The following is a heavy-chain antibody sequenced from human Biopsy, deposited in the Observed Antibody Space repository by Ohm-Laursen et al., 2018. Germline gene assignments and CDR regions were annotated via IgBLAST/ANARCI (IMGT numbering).Heavy chain of an antibody. V-gene: IGHV3-30*03. CDR3: ARDRYYGSENYFSHYNMDV. D-gene: IGHD3-10*01. J-gene: IGHJ6*03. Sequence: SSLRLSCAASGFSFSSYGMHWVRQAPGKGLEWVAVISDDGRNKYYIDSVRGRFTISRDNSKNTLYLHMNSLRAADTAVYYCARDRYYGSENYFSHYNMDVWGQGTTVTVSS. CDR1: GFSFSSYG. CDR2: ISDDGRNK.